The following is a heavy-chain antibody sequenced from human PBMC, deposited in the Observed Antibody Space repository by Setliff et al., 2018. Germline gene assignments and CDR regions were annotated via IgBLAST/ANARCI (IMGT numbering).Heavy chain of an antibody. CDR3: AAARPAKRELRQRTWFDS. J-gene: IGHJ5*01. D-gene: IGHD1-7*01. V-gene: IGHV7-4-1*02. CDR1: EYSLITYG. Sequence: ASVKVSCKATEYSLITYGINWVRQAPGQGLEWMGWINTNTGDTKCAQGFTGRFVFSLDTSISTAYLQITTLKAEDTAVYYCAAARPAKRELRQRTWFDSWGQGTLVTVSS. CDR2: INTNTGDT.